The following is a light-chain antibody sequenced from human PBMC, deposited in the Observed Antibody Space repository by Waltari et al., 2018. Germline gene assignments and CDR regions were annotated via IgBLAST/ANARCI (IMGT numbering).Light chain of an antibody. CDR1: QSVSSSY. CDR2: AAS. V-gene: IGKV3-20*01. CDR3: QQYSNSVYT. J-gene: IGKJ2*01. Sequence: ELVLTQSPGTLSLSPGERATLSCRGSQSVSSSYLAWYQQKPGQPPRLLIYAASSRATGIPDRFSGSGSGTDFTLTIGRLEPEDFAVYYCQQYSNSVYTFGQGTKLEIK.